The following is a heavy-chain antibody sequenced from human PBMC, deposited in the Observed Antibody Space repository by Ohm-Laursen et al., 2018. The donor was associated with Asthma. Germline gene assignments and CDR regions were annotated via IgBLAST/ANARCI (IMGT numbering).Heavy chain of an antibody. D-gene: IGHD2-15*01. CDR2: INSVFGTT. CDR1: GGSFNTYV. V-gene: IGHV1-69*01. Sequence: SSVKVSCKSLGGSFNTYVIGWVRQAPGQGLEWMGGINSVFGTTTYAQKFQGRVTITADESTSTVYMELSSLRSEDTAVYYCARKAGSCISSTCYSFDFWGQGTLVTVSS. J-gene: IGHJ4*02. CDR3: ARKAGSCISSTCYSFDF.